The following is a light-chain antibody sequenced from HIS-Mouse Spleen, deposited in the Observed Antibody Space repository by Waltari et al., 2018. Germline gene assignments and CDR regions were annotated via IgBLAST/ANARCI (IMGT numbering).Light chain of an antibody. CDR1: SSDVGVYNL. CDR2: EGS. V-gene: IGLV2-23*01. J-gene: IGLJ3*02. CDR3: CSYAGSSTWV. Sequence: QSALTQPASVYGSPGQSITISCTGTSSDVGVYNLVSWYQQHPGKAPKLMIYEGSKRPSVVSNRFSGSKSGNTASLTISGLQAEDEADYYCCSYAGSSTWVFGGGTKLTVL.